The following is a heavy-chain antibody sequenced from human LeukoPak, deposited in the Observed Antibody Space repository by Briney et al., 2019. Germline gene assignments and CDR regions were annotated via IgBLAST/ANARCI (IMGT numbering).Heavy chain of an antibody. CDR1: GGSFSGYY. J-gene: IGHJ4*02. D-gene: IGHD2-2*01. V-gene: IGHV4-34*01. CDR2: INHSGGT. Sequence: PSETLSLTCAVYGGSFSGYYWSWIRQPPGKGLEWIGEINHSGGTNYNPSLKSRVTISLDTSKNQFSLKLSSVTAADTAVYYCARGRGPKYQLRIDYWGQGTLVTVSS. CDR3: ARGRGPKYQLRIDY.